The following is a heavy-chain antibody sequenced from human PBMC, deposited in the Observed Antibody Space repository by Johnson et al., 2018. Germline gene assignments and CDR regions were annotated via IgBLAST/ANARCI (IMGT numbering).Heavy chain of an antibody. V-gene: IGHV1-69*01. CDR3: ARGLSYKTD. J-gene: IGHJ1*01. CDR1: GGTFKSYA. D-gene: IGHD3-16*02. CDR2: IIPKFDTA. Sequence: VQLVESGAEVKKPGSSVKVSCKATGGTFKSYAITWLRQAPGQGLEWMGGIIPKFDTANYAQEFQDRVTITADESTGPAYMELSSLRSEDTAVYYCARGLSYKTDWGQGTLVTVSS.